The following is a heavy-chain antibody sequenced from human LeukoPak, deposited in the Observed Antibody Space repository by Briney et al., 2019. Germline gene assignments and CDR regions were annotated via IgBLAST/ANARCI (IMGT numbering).Heavy chain of an antibody. CDR3: AKDTASSWWYFDL. CDR2: IGGSGGTT. V-gene: IGHV3-23*01. Sequence: PGGSLRLSCAASGFPFSSYAMSWVRQAPGKGLEWVSAIGGSGGTTYYAGSVKGRFTISRDNSKNTLYLQMNSLRAEDTAVYYCAKDTASSWWYFDLWGRGTLVTVSS. CDR1: GFPFSSYA. J-gene: IGHJ2*01. D-gene: IGHD5-18*01.